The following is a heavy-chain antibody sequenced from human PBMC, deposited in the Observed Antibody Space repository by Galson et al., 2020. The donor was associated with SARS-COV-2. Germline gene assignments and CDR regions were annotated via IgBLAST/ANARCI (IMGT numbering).Heavy chain of an antibody. Sequence: LETLSLTCTVSGGSVSSGSYYWSWIRQPPGKGLEWIGYIYYSGSTNYNPSLKSRVTISVDTSKNQFSLKLSSVTAADTAVYYCARDDSSHAFDIWGQGTMVTVSS. V-gene: IGHV4-61*01. CDR2: IYYSGST. D-gene: IGHD6-19*01. J-gene: IGHJ3*02. CDR1: GGSVSSGSYY. CDR3: ARDDSSHAFDI.